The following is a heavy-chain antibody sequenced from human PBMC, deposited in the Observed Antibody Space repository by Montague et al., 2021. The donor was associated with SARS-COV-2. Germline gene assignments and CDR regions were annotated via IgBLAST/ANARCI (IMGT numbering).Heavy chain of an antibody. CDR1: GDSMRSSY. Sequence: SETRSLTCTVSGDSMRSSYWNWIRQPPGKGLEYIGYTYYSGVANYNPSLRSRVIISLDTSKNQFSLNLRSVTAADTAVYYCARSVVGGTYRHTRWFDPWGQGTLVTVFS. D-gene: IGHD3-16*02. J-gene: IGHJ5*02. V-gene: IGHV4-59*13. CDR3: ARSVVGGTYRHTRWFDP. CDR2: TYYSGVA.